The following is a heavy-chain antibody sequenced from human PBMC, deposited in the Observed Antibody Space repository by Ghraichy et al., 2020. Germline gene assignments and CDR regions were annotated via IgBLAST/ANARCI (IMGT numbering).Heavy chain of an antibody. Sequence: SETLSLTCTVSGGSISSYYWSWIRQPAGKGLEWIGRIYTSGSTNYNPSLKSRVTMSVDTSKNQFSLKLSSVTAADTAVYYCARFGARGGSSWYWVAFDIWGQGTMVTVSS. CDR2: IYTSGST. CDR3: ARFGARGGSSWYWVAFDI. CDR1: GGSISSYY. J-gene: IGHJ3*02. V-gene: IGHV4-4*07. D-gene: IGHD6-13*01.